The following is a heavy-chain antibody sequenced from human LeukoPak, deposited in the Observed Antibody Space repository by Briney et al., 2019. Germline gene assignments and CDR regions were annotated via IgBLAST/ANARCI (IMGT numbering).Heavy chain of an antibody. V-gene: IGHV1-18*01. CDR1: GYTFTNFG. J-gene: IGHJ5*02. CDR3: ARDLVVVVPAAMTPGGWFDP. D-gene: IGHD2-2*01. Sequence: ASVKVSCKASGYTFTNFGITWVRQAPGQGLEWMGWISAYNGNTNYAQKFQGRVTMTTDTSTSTAYMELRSLRSDDTAVYYCARDLVVVVPAAMTPGGWFDPWGQGTLVTVSS. CDR2: ISAYNGNT.